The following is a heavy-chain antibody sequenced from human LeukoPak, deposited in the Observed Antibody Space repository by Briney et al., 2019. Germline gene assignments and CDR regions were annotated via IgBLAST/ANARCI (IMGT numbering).Heavy chain of an antibody. CDR3: AREVVPAAVNWFDP. D-gene: IGHD2-2*01. CDR1: GGSVTDYY. V-gene: IGHV4-4*07. Sequence: SETLSLTCTVSGGSVTDYYWSWIRQPAGKGLEWIGRIYTSGSTNYNPSLKSRVTMSVDTSRNQFSLKLSSVTAADTAVYYCAREVVPAAVNWFDPWGQGTLVTVSS. CDR2: IYTSGST. J-gene: IGHJ5*02.